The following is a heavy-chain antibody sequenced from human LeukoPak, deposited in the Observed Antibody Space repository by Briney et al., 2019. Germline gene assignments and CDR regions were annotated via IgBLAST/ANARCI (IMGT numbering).Heavy chain of an antibody. J-gene: IGHJ4*02. Sequence: PSVRLSCTASGYTFSIYGFSWVRQAPGQGLEWMGWISAYNGNTNYAQKFQGRVTLSTDTSTNTAYMDLRSLRSDDTAVYYCASRQRSSSYVYYFDYWGQGTLVTVSS. CDR1: GYTFSIYG. V-gene: IGHV1-18*01. D-gene: IGHD6-13*01. CDR2: ISAYNGNT. CDR3: ASRQRSSSYVYYFDY.